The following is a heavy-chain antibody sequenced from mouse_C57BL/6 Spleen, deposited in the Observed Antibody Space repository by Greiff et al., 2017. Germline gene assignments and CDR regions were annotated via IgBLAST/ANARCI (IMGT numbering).Heavy chain of an antibody. J-gene: IGHJ2*01. D-gene: IGHD4-1*02. CDR2: IDPSDSYT. V-gene: IGHV1-69*01. CDR3: ARPTGKRYFDY. CDR1: GYTFTSYW. Sequence: QVQLQQPGAELVMPGASVKLSCKASGYTFTSYWMHWVKQRPGQGLEWIGEIDPSDSYTNYNQKFKGKSTLTVDKSSSTAYMQLSSLTSEDSAVXYCARPTGKRYFDYWGQGTTRTVSS.